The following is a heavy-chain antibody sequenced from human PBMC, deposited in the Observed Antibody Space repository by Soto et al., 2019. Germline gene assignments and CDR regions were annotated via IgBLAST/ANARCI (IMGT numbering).Heavy chain of an antibody. CDR2: ISYSGST. CDR3: ARDLKEYCSDGKCNWFDP. D-gene: IGHD2-15*01. CDR1: GASITTYY. V-gene: IGHV4-59*01. Sequence: PSETLSLTCTVSGASITTYYWSWIRQPPGKGLEWIGYISYSGSTDYNPSLKSRVTISFDASKNQISLQVRSATAADAAVYYCARDLKEYCSDGKCNWFDPWGRGTLVTAPQ. J-gene: IGHJ5*02.